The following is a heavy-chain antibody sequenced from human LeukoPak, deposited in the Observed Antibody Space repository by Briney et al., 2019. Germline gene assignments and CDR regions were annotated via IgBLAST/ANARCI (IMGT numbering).Heavy chain of an antibody. J-gene: IGHJ4*02. Sequence: SETLSLTCTVSGGSISSSSYYWGWIRQPPGKGLEWIGSIYYSGSTYYNPSLRSRVTISVDTSKNQFSLKLSSVTAADTAVYYCARGGYDYWGQGTLVTVSS. CDR1: GGSISSSSYY. CDR2: IYYSGST. V-gene: IGHV4-39*01. D-gene: IGHD5-12*01. CDR3: ARGGYDY.